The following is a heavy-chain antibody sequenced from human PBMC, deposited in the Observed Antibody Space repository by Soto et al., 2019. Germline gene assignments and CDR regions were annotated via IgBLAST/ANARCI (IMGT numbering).Heavy chain of an antibody. CDR1: GGSISSGGYS. J-gene: IGHJ4*02. CDR3: ARAGGLGAVAVDY. CDR2: IYHSGST. D-gene: IGHD6-19*01. Sequence: QLQLQESGSGLVKPSQILSLTCAVSGGSISSGGYSWSLIRQPPGKGLEWIGYIYHSGSTYYNPSLKSRVTIPVDRSKNQFSLKLSSVTAADTAVYYCARAGGLGAVAVDYWGQGTPVTVSS. V-gene: IGHV4-30-2*01.